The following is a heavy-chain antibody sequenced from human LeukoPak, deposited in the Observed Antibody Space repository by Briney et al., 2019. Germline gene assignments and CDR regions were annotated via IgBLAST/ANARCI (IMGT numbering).Heavy chain of an antibody. Sequence: GGSLRLSCAASGFTFSSYAMSWVRQAPGKGLEWVSTISGSGFSTYYADSVKGRFTISRDNSKNTLYLQMNSLRAEDTAVYYCAKGHPRYGDFDYWGQGTLDTVSS. V-gene: IGHV3-23*01. J-gene: IGHJ4*02. D-gene: IGHD1-1*01. CDR2: ISGSGFST. CDR1: GFTFSSYA. CDR3: AKGHPRYGDFDY.